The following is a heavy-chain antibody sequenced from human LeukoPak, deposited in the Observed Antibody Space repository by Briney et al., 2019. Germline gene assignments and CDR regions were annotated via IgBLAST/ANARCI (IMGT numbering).Heavy chain of an antibody. D-gene: IGHD5-18*01. CDR1: GYTFTSYY. V-gene: IGHV1-46*01. Sequence: ASVKVSCKASGYTFTSYYMHWVRQAPGQGLEWRGIINPSGGSTSCAQKFQGRVTMTRDMSTSTVYMELRSLRSEDTAVYYCARTAPGYGQELRFPYWRQGPLLTVPS. J-gene: IGHJ4*02. CDR2: INPSGGST. CDR3: ARTAPGYGQELRFPY.